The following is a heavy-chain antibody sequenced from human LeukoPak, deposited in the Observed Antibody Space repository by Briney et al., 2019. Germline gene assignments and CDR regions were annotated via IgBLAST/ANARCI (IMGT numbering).Heavy chain of an antibody. CDR2: IKTDGSEK. J-gene: IGHJ1*01. Sequence: PGGSLRLSCAASGFTFSTYNMNWVRQAPGKGLQWVANIKTDGSEKYYVDSVKGRFTISRDNAKNSLYLQMNSLRAEDTAVYYCATYSSLNRREFQYWGQGTLLTVSS. V-gene: IGHV3-7*01. CDR1: GFTFSTYN. D-gene: IGHD3-22*01. CDR3: ATYSSLNRREFQY.